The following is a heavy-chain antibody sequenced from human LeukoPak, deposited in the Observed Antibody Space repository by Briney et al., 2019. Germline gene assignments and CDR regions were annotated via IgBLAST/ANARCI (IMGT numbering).Heavy chain of an antibody. CDR2: IWYDGSNK. D-gene: IGHD1-1*01. J-gene: IGHJ5*02. V-gene: IGHV3-30*19. CDR3: ARDLGYNWNANNWFDP. Sequence: PGRSLRLSCAASGFTFSSYGMHWVRQAPGKGLEWVAVIWYDGSNKYYADSVKGRFTISRDNSKNTLYLQMNSLRAEDTAVYYCARDLGYNWNANNWFDPWGQGTLVTVSS. CDR1: GFTFSSYG.